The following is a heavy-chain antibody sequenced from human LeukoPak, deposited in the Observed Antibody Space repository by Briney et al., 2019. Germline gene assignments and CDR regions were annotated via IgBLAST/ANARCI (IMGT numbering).Heavy chain of an antibody. D-gene: IGHD3-10*01. CDR1: GGSFSGYY. CDR2: INHSGST. J-gene: IGHJ4*02. CDR3: ARGHYYGSLDY. V-gene: IGHV4-34*01. Sequence: PSETLSLTCAVYGGSFSGYYWSWIRQPPGKGLEWIGEINHSGSTNYNPSLKSRVTISVDTSKNQFSLKLSSVTAADTAVYYCARGHYYGSLDYWAREPWSPSPQ.